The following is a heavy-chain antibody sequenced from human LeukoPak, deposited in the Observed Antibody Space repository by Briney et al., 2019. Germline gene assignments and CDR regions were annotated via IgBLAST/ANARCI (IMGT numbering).Heavy chain of an antibody. Sequence: GGSLRLSCAASGFTFSNYWMTWLRQAPGKGLEWVANMNQDGNDKHYVDSVKGRFTISRDNAKNSLYLQMNSLRAEDTAVYYCARGESVVAGYDFDYWGQGTLVTVSS. CDR3: ARGESVVAGYDFDY. CDR1: GFTFSNYW. V-gene: IGHV3-7*01. CDR2: MNQDGNDK. J-gene: IGHJ4*02. D-gene: IGHD6-19*01.